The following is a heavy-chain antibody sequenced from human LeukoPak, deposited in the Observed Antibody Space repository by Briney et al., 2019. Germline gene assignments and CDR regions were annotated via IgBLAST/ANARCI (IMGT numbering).Heavy chain of an antibody. Sequence: GGSLRLSCAASGFTFSSYAMSWVRQAPGKGLEWVSAISGSGGSTYYADSVKGRFTISRDNAKNSLYLQMNSLRAEDTAVYYCARFPSYCSSTSCHRDYYGMDVWGQGTTVTVSS. CDR1: GFTFSSYA. J-gene: IGHJ6*02. V-gene: IGHV3-23*01. CDR3: ARFPSYCSSTSCHRDYYGMDV. D-gene: IGHD2-2*02. CDR2: ISGSGGST.